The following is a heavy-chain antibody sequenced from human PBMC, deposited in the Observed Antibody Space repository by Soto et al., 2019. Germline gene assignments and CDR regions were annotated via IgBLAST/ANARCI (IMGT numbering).Heavy chain of an antibody. V-gene: IGHV4-34*01. CDR3: ARESIAARLRWFDP. CDR1: GGSFSGYY. Sequence: KSSETLSLTCAVYGGSFSGYYWSWIRQPPGKGLGWIGEINHSGSTNYNPSLKSRVTISVDMSKNQFSLKLSSVTAADTAVYYCARESIAARLRWFDPWGQGTLVTVSS. D-gene: IGHD6-6*01. J-gene: IGHJ5*02. CDR2: INHSGST.